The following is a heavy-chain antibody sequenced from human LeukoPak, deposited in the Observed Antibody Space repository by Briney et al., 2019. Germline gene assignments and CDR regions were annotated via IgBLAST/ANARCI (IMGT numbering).Heavy chain of an antibody. CDR1: GFTFTAHW. Sequence: GGSLRLSCAASGFTFTAHWMSWVRQAPGRGPEWVGRIKTKASAGTTDYAAAVKGRFTISRDNSKNTLYLQMNSLRAEDTAVYYCARVVPYGSGHHFEYWGQGTLVTVSS. CDR3: ARVVPYGSGHHFEY. V-gene: IGHV3-15*01. J-gene: IGHJ4*02. CDR2: IKTKASAGTT. D-gene: IGHD3-10*01.